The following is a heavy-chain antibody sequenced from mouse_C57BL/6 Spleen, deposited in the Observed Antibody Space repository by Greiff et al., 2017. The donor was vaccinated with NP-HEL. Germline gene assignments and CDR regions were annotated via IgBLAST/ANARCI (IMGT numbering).Heavy chain of an antibody. Sequence: QVQLQQPGAELVKPGASVKLSCKASGYTFTSYWMQWVKQRPGQGLEWIGEIDPSDSYTNYNQKFKGKATLTVDTSSSTAYMQRSSLTSEDSAVYYCARRGTTVASYYAMDYWGQGTSVTVSS. CDR2: IDPSDSYT. CDR1: GYTFTSYW. V-gene: IGHV1-50*01. CDR3: ARRGTTVASYYAMDY. D-gene: IGHD1-1*01. J-gene: IGHJ4*01.